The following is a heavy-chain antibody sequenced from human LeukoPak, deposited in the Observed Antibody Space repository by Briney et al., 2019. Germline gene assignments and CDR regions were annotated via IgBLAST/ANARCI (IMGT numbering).Heavy chain of an antibody. CDR3: AKDPWDY. J-gene: IGHJ4*02. V-gene: IGHV3-30*02. Sequence: QPGRSLRLSCAASGFTFSSYGIHWVRQAPGKGPEWVAFVHYDGSNKYYADSVKGRFTVSRDNSKNTVYLEMNSLNSEDTAVYYCAKDPWDYWGQGTLVTVSS. CDR2: VHYDGSNK. CDR1: GFTFSSYG.